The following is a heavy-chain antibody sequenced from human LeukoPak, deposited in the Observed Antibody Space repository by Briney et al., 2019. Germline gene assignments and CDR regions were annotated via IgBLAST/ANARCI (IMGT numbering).Heavy chain of an antibody. V-gene: IGHV1-46*01. J-gene: IGHJ4*02. CDR1: GYTFTSYY. Sequence: ASVKVSCKASGYTFTSYYMHWVRQAPGQGLEWMGRISTSAGSPTYAQKFQGRVTMTRDTSSSTVYMELSSLRSEDTAVYYCARDVDYYGSGSYYYDHWGQGTLVTVSS. D-gene: IGHD3-10*01. CDR3: ARDVDYYGSGSYYYDH. CDR2: ISTSAGSP.